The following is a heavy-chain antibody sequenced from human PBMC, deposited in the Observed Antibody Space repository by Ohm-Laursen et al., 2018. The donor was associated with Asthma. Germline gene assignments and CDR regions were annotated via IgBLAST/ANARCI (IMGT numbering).Heavy chain of an antibody. V-gene: IGHV4-4*02. CDR1: GGSISSSNW. CDR2: IYHSGST. J-gene: IGHJ1*01. Sequence: PSQTLSLTCAVSGGSISSSNWWSWVRQPPGKGLEWIGEIYHSGSTNYNPSLKSRVTISVDKSKNQFSLKLSSVTAADTAVYYCASALGYCSSTSCHRVGEYFQHWGQGTLVTVSS. D-gene: IGHD2-2*01. CDR3: ASALGYCSSTSCHRVGEYFQH.